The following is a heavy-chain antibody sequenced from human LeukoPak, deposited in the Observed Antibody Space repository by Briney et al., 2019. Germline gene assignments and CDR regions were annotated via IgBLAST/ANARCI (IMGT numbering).Heavy chain of an antibody. D-gene: IGHD3-22*01. V-gene: IGHV3-7*01. CDR2: IKQEGTEE. CDR3: ARWEGNGYYFDY. Sequence: GGSLRLSCAASGFTFSSYWMSWVRQAPGKGLEWVANIKQEGTEEYYVDSVKGRFTISRDNAKNSLYLQMNSLRADDTAVYYCARWEGNGYYFDYRGQGPLVTVSS. J-gene: IGHJ4*02. CDR1: GFTFSSYW.